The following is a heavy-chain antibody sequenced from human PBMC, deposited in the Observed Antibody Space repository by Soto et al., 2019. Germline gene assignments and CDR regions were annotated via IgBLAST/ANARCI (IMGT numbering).Heavy chain of an antibody. CDR2: IIPILGIA. CDR1: GGTFSSYT. V-gene: IGHV1-69*02. D-gene: IGHD6-6*01. J-gene: IGHJ2*01. CDR3: ARATNSSSNYWYFDL. Sequence: QVQLVQSGAEVKKPGSSVKVSCKASGGTFSSYTISWVRQAPGQGLEWMGRIIPILGIANYAQKFQGRVTITADKSTSTAYMELSSLRSEDTAVYYCARATNSSSNYWYFDLWGRGTLVTVSS.